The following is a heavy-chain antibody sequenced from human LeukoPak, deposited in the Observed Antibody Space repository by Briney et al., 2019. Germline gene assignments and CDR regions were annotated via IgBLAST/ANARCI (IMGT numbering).Heavy chain of an antibody. CDR1: GGSFSGYY. J-gene: IGHJ5*02. Sequence: SETLSLTCAVYGGSFSGYYWSWIRQPPGKGLEWIGEINHSGSTNYNPSLKSRVTISVDTSKNQFSLKLSSVTAADTAVYYCARYNRQQVAGFAPWGQGTLVTASS. V-gene: IGHV4-34*01. CDR3: ARYNRQQVAGFAP. CDR2: INHSGST. D-gene: IGHD1-14*01.